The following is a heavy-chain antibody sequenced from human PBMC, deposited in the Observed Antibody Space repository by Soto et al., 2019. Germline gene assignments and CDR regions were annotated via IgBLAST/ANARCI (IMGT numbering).Heavy chain of an antibody. CDR2: IYPGDSDT. CDR3: ARPYHPGGSSYHDAFDI. J-gene: IGHJ3*02. D-gene: IGHD1-26*01. Sequence: GESLKISCKGSGYSFTSYWIGWVRKMPGKGLEWMGIIYPGDSDTRYSPSFQGQVTISADKSISTAYLQWSSLKASDTAMYYCARPYHPGGSSYHDAFDIWGQGTMVTVSS. CDR1: GYSFTSYW. V-gene: IGHV5-51*01.